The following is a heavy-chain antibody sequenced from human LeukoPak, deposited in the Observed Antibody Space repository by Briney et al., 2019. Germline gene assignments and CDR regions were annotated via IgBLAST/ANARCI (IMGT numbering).Heavy chain of an antibody. V-gene: IGHV4-4*07. CDR1: GGSISSYY. Sequence: PSETLSLTCTVSGGSISSYYWSWIRQPAGKGLEWIGPIYTSGSTNYNPSLKSRVTMSVDTSKNQFSLKLTSVTAADTAVYYCARDSDILTGYSVFDYWGQGTLVTVSS. J-gene: IGHJ4*02. CDR2: IYTSGST. D-gene: IGHD3-9*01. CDR3: ARDSDILTGYSVFDY.